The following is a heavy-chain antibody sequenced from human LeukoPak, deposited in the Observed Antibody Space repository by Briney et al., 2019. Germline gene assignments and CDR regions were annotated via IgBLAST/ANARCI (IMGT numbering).Heavy chain of an antibody. D-gene: IGHD5-12*01. Sequence: SETLSLTCTVSGGSISSGSHHWGWFRQSPGKGLEWIGSIHYSRTTYHNPSLNSRVTISEVTSKNQFSLQLNSVTAADTAVYYCARHDGRGGATMGALDSWGQGTPVTVSS. CDR1: GGSISSGSHH. CDR2: IHYSRTT. J-gene: IGHJ4*02. CDR3: ARHDGRGGATMGALDS. V-gene: IGHV4-39*01.